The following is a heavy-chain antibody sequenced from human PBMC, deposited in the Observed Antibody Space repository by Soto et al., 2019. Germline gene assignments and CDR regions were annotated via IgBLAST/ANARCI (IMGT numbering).Heavy chain of an antibody. Sequence: PGGSLRLSCAASGFTFSSYSMNWVRQAPGKGLEWVSSISSSSSYIYYADSVKGRFTISRDNAKNSLYLQMNSLRAEDTAVYYCARFPIAVAGTFDYWGQGTLVTVSS. D-gene: IGHD6-19*01. J-gene: IGHJ4*02. CDR3: ARFPIAVAGTFDY. CDR2: ISSSSSYI. CDR1: GFTFSSYS. V-gene: IGHV3-21*01.